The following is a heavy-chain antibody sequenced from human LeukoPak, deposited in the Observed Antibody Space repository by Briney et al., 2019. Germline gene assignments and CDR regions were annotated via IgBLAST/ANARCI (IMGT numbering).Heavy chain of an antibody. CDR2: INPNSGGT. V-gene: IGHV1-2*02. Sequence: ASVKVSCKASGYTFTGYYMHWVRQAPGQGLEWMGWINPNSGGTNYAQKFQGRVTMTRDTSISTAYIELSRLRSDDTAVYYCARDQAAAGYLTSGENFDYWGQGTLVTVSS. J-gene: IGHJ4*02. CDR1: GYTFTGYY. CDR3: ARDQAAAGYLTSGENFDY. D-gene: IGHD6-13*01.